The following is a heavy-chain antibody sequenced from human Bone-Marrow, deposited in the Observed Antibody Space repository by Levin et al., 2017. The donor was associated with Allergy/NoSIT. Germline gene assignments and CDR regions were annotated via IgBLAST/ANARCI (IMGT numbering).Heavy chain of an antibody. J-gene: IGHJ4*02. CDR3: AREDGYVFDY. D-gene: IGHD5-24*01. V-gene: IGHV4-31*03. Sequence: SETLSLTCTVSGGSITSGGYLWSWIRQHPGKDLEWIGYISYRGSTYYNPSLKSRVTLSIDTSKTQFSLKLNSLTAADTAVYFCAREDGYVFDYWGQGTLVTVSS. CDR2: ISYRGST. CDR1: GGSITSGGYL.